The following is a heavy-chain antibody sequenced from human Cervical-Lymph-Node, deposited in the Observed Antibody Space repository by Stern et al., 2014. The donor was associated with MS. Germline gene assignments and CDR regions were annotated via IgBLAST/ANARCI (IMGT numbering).Heavy chain of an antibody. V-gene: IGHV2-5*02. Sequence: TLKESGPTLVKPTQTLTLTCTFSGFSLSTSGVGVGWIRQPPGKALEWLALIYWDDDKRYSPSLKSRLTITKDTSKNQVVLTMTNMDPVDTATYYCAHILIIGGVCHLAFDYWGQGTLVTVSS. J-gene: IGHJ4*02. CDR1: GFSLSTSGVG. D-gene: IGHD2-8*02. CDR2: IYWDDDK. CDR3: AHILIIGGVCHLAFDY.